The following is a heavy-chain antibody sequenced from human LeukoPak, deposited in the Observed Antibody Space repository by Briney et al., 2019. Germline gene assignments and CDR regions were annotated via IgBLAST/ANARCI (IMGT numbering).Heavy chain of an antibody. Sequence: PGGSLRLSCSVSGFTFSAYAMHWVRQAPGKGLEYVSAINSNGRSTYYADSVRGRFTISRDNSKNTVYLQMSSLRAEDTAVYYCVKELLTTKSGFDYWGQGTLVTVSS. V-gene: IGHV3-64D*09. CDR3: VKELLTTKSGFDY. D-gene: IGHD4/OR15-4a*01. CDR1: GFTFSAYA. J-gene: IGHJ4*02. CDR2: INSNGRST.